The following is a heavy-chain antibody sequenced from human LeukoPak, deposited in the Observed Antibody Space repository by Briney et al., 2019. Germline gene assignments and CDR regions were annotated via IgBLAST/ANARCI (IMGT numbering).Heavy chain of an antibody. CDR2: ISSSSSYI. CDR3: ARDENVYLKYLDY. V-gene: IGHV3-21*01. Sequence: PGGSLRLSCAASGFTFSSYSMNWVRQAPGKGLEWVSSISSSSSYIYYADSVKGRFTISRDNAKNSLYLQMNSLRAEDTAVYYCARDENVYLKYLDYWGQGTLVTVSS. CDR1: GFTFSSYS. J-gene: IGHJ4*02.